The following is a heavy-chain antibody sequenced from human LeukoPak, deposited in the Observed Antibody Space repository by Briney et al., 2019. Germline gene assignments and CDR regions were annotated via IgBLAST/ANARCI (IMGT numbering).Heavy chain of an antibody. CDR1: GFTFSNYG. V-gene: IGHV3-33*01. CDR3: ARDFGTSASATLYLDY. Sequence: GRSLRLSCAASGFTFSNYGMHWVRQAPGKGLEWVAIIWYDGSDKYYADSVKGRFTISRDNSKNTLYLQMNSLRAEDTAVYYCARDFGTSASATLYLDYWGQGTLVTVSS. D-gene: IGHD2-15*01. CDR2: IWYDGSDK. J-gene: IGHJ4*02.